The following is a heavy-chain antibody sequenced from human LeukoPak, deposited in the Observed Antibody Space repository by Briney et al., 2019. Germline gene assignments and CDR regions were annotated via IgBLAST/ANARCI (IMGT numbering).Heavy chain of an antibody. Sequence: PSETLSLTCTVSGGSISSYYWSWIRQPPGKGLEWIGYIYYSGSTNYNPSLESRVTISVDTSKNQFSLRLSSVTAADTAVYYCARAPYGDHIDYWGQGTLVTVSS. V-gene: IGHV4-59*01. CDR1: GGSISSYY. CDR2: IYYSGST. J-gene: IGHJ4*02. D-gene: IGHD4-17*01. CDR3: ARAPYGDHIDY.